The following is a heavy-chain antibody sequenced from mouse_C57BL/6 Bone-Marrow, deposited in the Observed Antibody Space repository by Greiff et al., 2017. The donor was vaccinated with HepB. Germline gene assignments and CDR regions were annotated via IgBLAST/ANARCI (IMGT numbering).Heavy chain of an antibody. V-gene: IGHV5-12*01. CDR3: ARHNGRLYDAYWYFDV. D-gene: IGHD2-3*01. J-gene: IGHJ1*03. Sequence: EVQLVESGGGLVQPGGSLKLSCAASGFTFSDYYMYWVRQTPEKRLEWVAYISNGGGSTYYPDTVKGRFPISRDNAKNTLYLQMSRLKSEDTAMYYCARHNGRLYDAYWYFDVWGTGTTVTVSS. CDR2: ISNGGGST. CDR1: GFTFSDYY.